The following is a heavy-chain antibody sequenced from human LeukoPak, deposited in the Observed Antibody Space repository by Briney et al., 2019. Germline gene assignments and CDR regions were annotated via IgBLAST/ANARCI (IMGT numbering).Heavy chain of an antibody. CDR1: GGSISSYY. Sequence: SETLSLSCTVSGGSISSYYWSWIRQPTGKGLEWIGYIYYSGSTNYNPSLKSRVTISVDTSKNQFSLKLSSVTAADTAVYYCARGLVPWSGYGWWGRGTLVTVSS. CDR3: ARGLVPWSGYGW. V-gene: IGHV4-59*01. CDR2: IYYSGST. J-gene: IGHJ4*02. D-gene: IGHD5-12*01.